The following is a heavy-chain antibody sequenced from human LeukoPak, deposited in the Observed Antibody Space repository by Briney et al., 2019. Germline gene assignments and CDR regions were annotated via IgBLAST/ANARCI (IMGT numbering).Heavy chain of an antibody. CDR1: GGSISSYY. Sequence: SETLSLTCTVSGGSISSYYWSWIRQPAGKGLEWIGRIYTSGSTNYNPSLKSRVTMSVDTSKNQFSLKLSSVTAADTAVYYCARQLPDYYYYYMDVWGKGTTVTVSS. D-gene: IGHD2-2*01. CDR2: IYTSGST. J-gene: IGHJ6*03. V-gene: IGHV4-4*07. CDR3: ARQLPDYYYYYMDV.